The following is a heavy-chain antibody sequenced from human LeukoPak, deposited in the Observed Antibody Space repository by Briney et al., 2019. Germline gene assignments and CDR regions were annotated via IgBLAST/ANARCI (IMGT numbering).Heavy chain of an antibody. V-gene: IGHV4-4*09. Sequence: SGTLSLTCTVSGGSISSYYWSWIRQPPGKGLEWIGYIYTSGSTNYNPSLKSRVTISVDTPKTKFSLKLSSVTAADTAVYYCARHVLLDSSGQGDAFDIWGQGTMVTVSS. CDR2: IYTSGST. J-gene: IGHJ3*02. CDR1: GGSISSYY. D-gene: IGHD3-22*01. CDR3: ARHVLLDSSGQGDAFDI.